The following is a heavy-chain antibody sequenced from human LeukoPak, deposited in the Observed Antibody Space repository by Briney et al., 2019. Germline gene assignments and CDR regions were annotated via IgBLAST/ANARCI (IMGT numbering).Heavy chain of an antibody. CDR3: ARDQSLHCSYGHY. D-gene: IGHD3-16*01. CDR2: IFYDGSKQ. V-gene: IGHV3-33*01. Sequence: GGSLRLSCAASGFTFSNYGMHWVRQAPGKGLEWLAAIFYDGSKQHYADTVKGRFIISRDNSKNTLYLQVNSLTSQDTAVYYCARDQSLHCSYGHYWGLGTLVTVSS. CDR1: GFTFSNYG. J-gene: IGHJ4*02.